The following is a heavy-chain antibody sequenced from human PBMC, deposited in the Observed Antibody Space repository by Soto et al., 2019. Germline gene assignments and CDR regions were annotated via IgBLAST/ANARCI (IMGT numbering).Heavy chain of an antibody. D-gene: IGHD3-10*01. V-gene: IGHV1-18*04. CDR2: ISDGNT. J-gene: IGHJ4*02. CDR1: GYTFTSYG. Sequence: QVQLVQSGAEVKKPGASVKVSCKASGYTFTSYGISWVRQAPGQGLEWMGWISDGNTNSAQKFQGRVTMTTDISTSTADMELRSLRSDDTAVYYCSRGPHFYESGSPSWSATDWGQGTLVTVSS. CDR3: SRGPHFYESGSPSWSATD.